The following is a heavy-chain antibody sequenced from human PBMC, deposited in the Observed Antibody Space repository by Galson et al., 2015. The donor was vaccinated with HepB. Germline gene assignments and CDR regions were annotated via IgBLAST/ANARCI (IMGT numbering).Heavy chain of an antibody. J-gene: IGHJ4*02. V-gene: IGHV3-23*01. Sequence: SLRLSCAASGFTFNKFAMSWVRQAPGKGLEWVSVISGRGGSTYYADSVKGRFTISRDNSKYTLYLQMNSLRPEDTAVYYCARDSAWGYSDYWGQGTLVTVSS. D-gene: IGHD3-16*01. CDR3: ARDSAWGYSDY. CDR1: GFTFNKFA. CDR2: ISGRGGST.